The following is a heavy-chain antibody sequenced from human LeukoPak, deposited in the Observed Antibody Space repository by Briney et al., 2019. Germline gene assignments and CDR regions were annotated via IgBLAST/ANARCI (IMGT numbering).Heavy chain of an antibody. Sequence: ASVKVSCKASGGTFSSYAISWVRQATGQGLEWMGWMNPNSGNTGYAQKFQGRVTITRNTSISTAYMELSSLRSEDTAVYYCARGSSGWYHYYYYYMDVWGKGTTVTVSS. V-gene: IGHV1-8*03. J-gene: IGHJ6*03. CDR1: GGTFSSYA. CDR2: MNPNSGNT. CDR3: ARGSSGWYHYYYYYMDV. D-gene: IGHD6-19*01.